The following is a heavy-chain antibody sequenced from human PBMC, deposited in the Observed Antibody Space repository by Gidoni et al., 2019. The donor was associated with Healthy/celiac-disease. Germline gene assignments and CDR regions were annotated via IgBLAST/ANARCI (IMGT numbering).Heavy chain of an antibody. D-gene: IGHD6-6*01. CDR3: ARGSPVPYYYYYYMDV. Sequence: PGQGLEWMGGIIPIFGTANYAQKFQGRVTITADESTSTAYMELGSLRSEDTAVYYCARGSPVPYYYYYYMDVWGKGTTVTVSS. CDR2: IIPIFGTA. J-gene: IGHJ6*03. V-gene: IGHV1-69*01.